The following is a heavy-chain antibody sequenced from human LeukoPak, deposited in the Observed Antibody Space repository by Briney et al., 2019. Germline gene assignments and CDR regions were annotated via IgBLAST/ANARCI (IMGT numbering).Heavy chain of an antibody. V-gene: IGHV4-31*03. CDR1: GGSISSGGDY. J-gene: IGHJ6*02. CDR3: AKENYYGMAV. Sequence: SETLSLTCTVSGGSISSGGDYWSWIRQHPGKGLERIGYIYYSGSTYYNPSLKSRVTISVDTSKNQFSLKVSSVTAADTAVYYCAKENYYGMAVWGQGTTVTVSS. CDR2: IYYSGST.